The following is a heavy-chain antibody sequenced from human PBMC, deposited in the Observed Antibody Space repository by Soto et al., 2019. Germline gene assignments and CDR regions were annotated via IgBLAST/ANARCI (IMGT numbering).Heavy chain of an antibody. CDR2: ISYSESRT. CDR3: ARERITMITVVMTV. CDR1: GLPFSHYG. Sequence: GVSLRLACEACGLPFSHYGMTGVRQTPGKGLEWVSAISYSESRTYYADSVKGRFTISRDNSKNMLYLQMNNLRAEDTAVYYCARERITMITVVMTVWGHGNMVTVS. D-gene: IGHD3-22*01. J-gene: IGHJ6*02. V-gene: IGHV3-23*01.